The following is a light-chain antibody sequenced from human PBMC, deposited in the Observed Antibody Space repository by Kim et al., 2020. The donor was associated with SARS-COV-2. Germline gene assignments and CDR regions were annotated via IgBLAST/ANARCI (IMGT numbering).Light chain of an antibody. CDR1: QRLVYNDGNTY. CDR2: KVS. V-gene: IGKV2-30*01. Sequence: PASISCRSSQRLVYNDGNTYLSWFQQRPGQSPRRLIYKVSNRDSGVPDRFSGSGSGTDFTLEISRVEAEDVGLYFCMQGTHRPPNSFGQGTKLEIK. J-gene: IGKJ2*03. CDR3: MQGTHRPPNS.